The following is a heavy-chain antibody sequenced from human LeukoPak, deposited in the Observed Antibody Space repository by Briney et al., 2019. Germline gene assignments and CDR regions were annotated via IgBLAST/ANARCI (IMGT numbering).Heavy chain of an antibody. D-gene: IGHD5-18*01. V-gene: IGHV3-30*04. CDR3: ARDYSSPYYFDY. CDR2: ISYDGNNK. Sequence: GGSLRLSCAASGFTFSSYEMNWVRQAPGKGLEWVAVISYDGNNKYYTDSVKGRFTISRDNSKNTLYVQMNSLRAEDTAVYYCARDYSSPYYFDYWGQGTLVTVSS. J-gene: IGHJ4*02. CDR1: GFTFSSYE.